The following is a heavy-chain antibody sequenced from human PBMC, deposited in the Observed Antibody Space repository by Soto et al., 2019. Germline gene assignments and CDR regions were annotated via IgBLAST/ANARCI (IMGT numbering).Heavy chain of an antibody. Sequence: QVQLVESGGGVVQPGRSLRLSCAASGFTFSSYGMHWVRQAPGKGLEWVAVISYDGSNKYYADSVKGRFTISRDNSKNTLYLQMNSLRAEDTAVYYYALSSGWFHFDYWGQGTLVTVSS. CDR1: GFTFSSYG. CDR2: ISYDGSNK. CDR3: ALSSGWFHFDY. J-gene: IGHJ4*02. D-gene: IGHD6-19*01. V-gene: IGHV3-30*03.